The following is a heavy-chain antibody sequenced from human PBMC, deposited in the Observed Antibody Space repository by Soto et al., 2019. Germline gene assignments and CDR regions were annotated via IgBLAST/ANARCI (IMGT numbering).Heavy chain of an antibody. CDR1: GYTFTSYA. CDR2: INAGNGNT. V-gene: IGHV1-3*01. CDR3: ARHPLLKRIYYYHYYMDV. J-gene: IGHJ6*03. Sequence: QVQLVQSGAEVKKPGASVKVSCKASGYTFTSYAMHWVRQAPGQRLEWMGWINAGNGNTKYSQKFQGRVTITRDTSASTAYMELSSLRSEDTAVYSCARHPLLKRIYYYHYYMDVCGKGTTVTASS.